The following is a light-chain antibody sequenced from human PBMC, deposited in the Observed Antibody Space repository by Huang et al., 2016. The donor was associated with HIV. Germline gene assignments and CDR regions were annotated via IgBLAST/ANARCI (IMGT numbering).Light chain of an antibody. J-gene: IGKJ2*02. Sequence: EIVMTQSPGTLSVSPGERATLSCRASQSVSNDLAWYQQKPGQAPRLLIYGASTRATGIPARFSGSCSETEFTLTISSLQSEDFAVYYCQQYTHWPLGTFGQGTKLEIK. CDR1: QSVSND. CDR3: QQYTHWPLGT. CDR2: GAS. V-gene: IGKV3-15*01.